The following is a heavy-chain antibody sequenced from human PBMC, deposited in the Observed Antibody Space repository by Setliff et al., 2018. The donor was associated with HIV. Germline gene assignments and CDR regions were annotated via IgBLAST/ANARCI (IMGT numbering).Heavy chain of an antibody. Sequence: ASVKVSCKASGYTFTNFGIGWVRQAPGQGLEWMGWISAYNGNTNYAQKLQGRVTMTTDTSTNTAYMELRSLRSDDTAVYYCARGHVGITPFDIWGQGTMVTVSS. D-gene: IGHD3-10*01. CDR1: GYTFTNFG. J-gene: IGHJ3*02. CDR3: ARGHVGITPFDI. V-gene: IGHV1-18*01. CDR2: ISAYNGNT.